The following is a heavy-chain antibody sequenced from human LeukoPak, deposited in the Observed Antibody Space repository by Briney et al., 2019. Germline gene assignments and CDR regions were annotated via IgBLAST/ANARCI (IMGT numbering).Heavy chain of an antibody. J-gene: IGHJ4*02. CDR1: EFTFNNYA. CDR2: ISGSGVST. D-gene: IGHD3-22*01. Sequence: GGSLRLSCAASEFTFNNYAMSWVRQAPGKGLEWVSTISGSGVSTYYADSVKGRFTISRDNSKNTLYLQMNSLRAEDTAVYYCARDLTMIVVGIDYWGQGTLVTVSS. CDR3: ARDLTMIVVGIDY. V-gene: IGHV3-23*01.